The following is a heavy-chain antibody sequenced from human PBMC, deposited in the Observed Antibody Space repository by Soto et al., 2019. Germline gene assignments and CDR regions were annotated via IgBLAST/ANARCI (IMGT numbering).Heavy chain of an antibody. V-gene: IGHV3-11*06. Sequence: GGSLRLSCAASGFKVSDYYMSWIRQAPGKGLEWLSYSSNSGTYTRYADSVKGRFSISRDNAKNSLFLQINSLRGEDSATYYCARSGDNYNVLDPWGQGTLVTVSS. CDR2: SSNSGTYT. D-gene: IGHD3-10*02. CDR3: ARSGDNYNVLDP. CDR1: GFKVSDYY. J-gene: IGHJ5*02.